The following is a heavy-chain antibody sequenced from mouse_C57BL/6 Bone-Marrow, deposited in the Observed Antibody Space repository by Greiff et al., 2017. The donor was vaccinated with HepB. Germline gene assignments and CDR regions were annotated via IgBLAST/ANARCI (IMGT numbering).Heavy chain of an antibody. J-gene: IGHJ1*03. V-gene: IGHV5-12*01. Sequence: EVQLVESGGGLVQPGGSLKLSCAASGFTFSDYYMYWVRQTPEKRLEWVAYISNGGGSTYYPDTVKGRFTISRDNAKNTLYLQMSRLKSEDTAMYYCTRGPSITTDWYFDVWGTGTTVTVSS. CDR1: GFTFSDYY. D-gene: IGHD1-2*01. CDR2: ISNGGGST. CDR3: TRGPSITTDWYFDV.